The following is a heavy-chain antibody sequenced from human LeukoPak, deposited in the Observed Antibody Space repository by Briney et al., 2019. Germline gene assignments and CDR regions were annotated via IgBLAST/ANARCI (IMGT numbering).Heavy chain of an antibody. J-gene: IGHJ4*02. CDR3: ARGVNYYDSSGYFIDY. Sequence: GGSLRLSCAASGFTFSSYWMSWVRQAPGKGLEWVANIKQDGSEKYHVDSVKGRFTISRDNAKNSLYLQMNSLRAEDTAVYYCARGVNYYDSSGYFIDYWGQGTLVTVSS. D-gene: IGHD3-22*01. CDR1: GFTFSSYW. CDR2: IKQDGSEK. V-gene: IGHV3-7*01.